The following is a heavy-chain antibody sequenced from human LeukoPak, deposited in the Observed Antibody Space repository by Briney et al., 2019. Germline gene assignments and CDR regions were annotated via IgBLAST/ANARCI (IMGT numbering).Heavy chain of an antibody. Sequence: SETLSLTCTVSGYSISSGYSWGWIRQPPGKGLEWIGSFYDSGRTYSNPSLKSRVTMSVDTSKKQLSLKLSSVTAADTAVYYCARVADRSGSTDYFHSWGQGTLVTVSS. D-gene: IGHD3-22*01. V-gene: IGHV4-38-2*02. J-gene: IGHJ4*02. CDR1: GYSISSGYS. CDR2: FYDSGRT. CDR3: ARVADRSGSTDYFHS.